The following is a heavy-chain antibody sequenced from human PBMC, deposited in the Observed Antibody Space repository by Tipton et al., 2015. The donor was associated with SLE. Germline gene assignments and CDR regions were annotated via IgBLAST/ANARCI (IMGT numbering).Heavy chain of an antibody. CDR1: GDSVSSSSYY. CDR2: IYTSGST. Sequence: LRLSCTVSGDSVSSSSYYWSWIRPPAGKGLEWIGRIYTSGSTNYNPSLKSRVTMSVDTSKNQFSLKLSSVTAADTAVYYCAREITGTTGVDYWGQGTLVTVSS. D-gene: IGHD1-7*01. CDR3: AREITGTTGVDY. J-gene: IGHJ4*02. V-gene: IGHV4-61*02.